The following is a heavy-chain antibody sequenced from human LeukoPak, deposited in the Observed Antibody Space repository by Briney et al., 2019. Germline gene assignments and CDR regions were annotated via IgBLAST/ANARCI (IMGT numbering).Heavy chain of an antibody. D-gene: IGHD3-10*01. Sequence: SETLSLTCTVSGGSISSYYWSWIRQPPGKGLEWIGYIYYSGSSNYNPSLKSRVTISVDTSKNQFSLKLSSVTAADTAVYYCARDQSAITMVRGVIITSHWFDPWGQGTLVTVSS. J-gene: IGHJ5*02. V-gene: IGHV4-59*12. CDR1: GGSISSYY. CDR3: ARDQSAITMVRGVIITSHWFDP. CDR2: IYYSGSS.